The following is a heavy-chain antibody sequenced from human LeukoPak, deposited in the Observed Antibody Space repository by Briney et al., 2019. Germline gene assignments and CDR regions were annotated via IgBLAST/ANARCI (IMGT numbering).Heavy chain of an antibody. CDR1: GGSISSYY. CDR3: ARDRKYSGNRDGMDV. Sequence: PSETLSLTCTVSGGSISSYYWSWNRQPPGKGLEWIGYIYYSGSTNYNPSLKSRVTISVDTSKNQFSLKLSSVTAADTAVYYCARDRKYSGNRDGMDVWGQGTTVTVSS. CDR2: IYYSGST. D-gene: IGHD6-13*01. V-gene: IGHV4-59*12. J-gene: IGHJ6*02.